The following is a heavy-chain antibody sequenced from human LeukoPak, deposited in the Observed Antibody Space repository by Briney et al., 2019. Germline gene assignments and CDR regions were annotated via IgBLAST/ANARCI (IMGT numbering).Heavy chain of an antibody. CDR1: GFTFRSYA. CDR3: AKDRGQLVPKYNWFDP. D-gene: IGHD6-6*01. CDR2: ISSSGSST. Sequence: GGSLRLSCAASGFTFRSYAMNWVRQAPGKGPESVSAISSSGSSTYYADSVKGRFTISRDNSKNTLYLQMNSLRAEDTAVYYCAKDRGQLVPKYNWFDPWGQGTLVTVSS. V-gene: IGHV3-23*01. J-gene: IGHJ5*02.